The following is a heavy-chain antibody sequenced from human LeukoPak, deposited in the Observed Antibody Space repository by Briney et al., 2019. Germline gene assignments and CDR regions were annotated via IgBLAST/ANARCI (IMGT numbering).Heavy chain of an antibody. CDR1: GGTFSSYT. V-gene: IGHV1-69*02. Sequence: GASVKVSCKASGGTFSSYTISWVRQAPGQGLEWMGRIIPILGIANYAQKFQGRVTITADKSTSTAYMEPSSLRSEDTAVYYCARATGLDGDYGYYFDYWGQGTLVTVSS. D-gene: IGHD4-17*01. J-gene: IGHJ4*02. CDR2: IIPILGIA. CDR3: ARATGLDGDYGYYFDY.